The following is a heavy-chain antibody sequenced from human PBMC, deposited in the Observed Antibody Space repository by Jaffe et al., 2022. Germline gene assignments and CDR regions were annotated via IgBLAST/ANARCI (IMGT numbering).Heavy chain of an antibody. CDR1: GGSISSGSYY. CDR3: ARGDTAMVEVPNNWFDP. V-gene: IGHV4-61*02. D-gene: IGHD5-18*01. Sequence: QVQLQESGPGLVKPSQTLSLTCTVSGGSISSGSYYWSWIRQPAGKGLEWIGRIYTSGSTNYNPSLKSRVTISVDTSKNQFSLKLSSVTAADTAVYYCARGDTAMVEVPNNWFDPWGQGTLVTVSS. J-gene: IGHJ5*02. CDR2: IYTSGST.